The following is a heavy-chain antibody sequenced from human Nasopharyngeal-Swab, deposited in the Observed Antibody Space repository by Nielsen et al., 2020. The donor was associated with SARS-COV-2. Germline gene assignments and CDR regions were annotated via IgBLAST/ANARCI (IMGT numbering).Heavy chain of an antibody. CDR2: IYYSGSN. J-gene: IGHJ6*03. V-gene: IGHV4-59*01. Sequence: GSLRLSCPVSGGSISSYYWSWIRQPPGKGLEWIGYIYYSGSNNYNPSLKRRVTISVDTSKNQFSLKLSSVTAADTAVYFCARAPYCSGGSCYCYYYMDVWGKGTTVTVSS. CDR1: GGSISSYY. CDR3: ARAPYCSGGSCYCYYYMDV. D-gene: IGHD2-15*01.